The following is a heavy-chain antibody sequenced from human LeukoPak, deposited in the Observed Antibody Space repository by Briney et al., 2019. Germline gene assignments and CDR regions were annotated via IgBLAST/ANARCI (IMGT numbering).Heavy chain of an antibody. Sequence: PGGSLRLSCAASGFTFSSYSMNWVRQAPGKGLEWVSYISSSSSTIYYADSVKGRFTISRDNAKNSLYLQMNSLRAEDTAVYYCAREERGWFDPWGQGTLVTVSS. CDR1: GFTFSSYS. D-gene: IGHD1-1*01. J-gene: IGHJ5*02. V-gene: IGHV3-48*01. CDR2: ISSSSSTI. CDR3: AREERGWFDP.